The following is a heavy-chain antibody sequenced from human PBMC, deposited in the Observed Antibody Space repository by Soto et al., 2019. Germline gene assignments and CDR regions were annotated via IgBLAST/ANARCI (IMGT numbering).Heavy chain of an antibody. V-gene: IGHV4-39*01. CDR1: GASISGSTYY. J-gene: IGHJ5*02. Sequence: TSEILSLTCSVCGASISGSTYYWGWMRQPPGKGLEWIASFYYSGNTYYNPSLKSRVTISVDTSKNQFSLKLNSVTAADTAIYYCVPSNWFDPWGQGTLVTVSS. CDR2: FYYSGNT. CDR3: VPSNWFDP.